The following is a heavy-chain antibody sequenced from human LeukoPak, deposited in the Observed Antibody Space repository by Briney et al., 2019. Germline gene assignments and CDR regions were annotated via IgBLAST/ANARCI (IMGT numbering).Heavy chain of an antibody. D-gene: IGHD3-3*01. Sequence: GGSLRLSCAASGFTFNRYWMHWVRHTPGKGLVWVSRISPDASSTTYADSVKGRFTISRDNAKNTLYLQMNSLTVEDTAVYYCARDSADLIFGVAHDAFDIWGQGTMVTVSS. J-gene: IGHJ3*02. CDR2: ISPDASST. V-gene: IGHV3-74*01. CDR3: ARDSADLIFGVAHDAFDI. CDR1: GFTFNRYW.